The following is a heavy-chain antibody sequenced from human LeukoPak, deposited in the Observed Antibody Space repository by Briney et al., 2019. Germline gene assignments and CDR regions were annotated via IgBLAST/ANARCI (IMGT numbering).Heavy chain of an antibody. Sequence: GGSLRLSCAASGFTFRSYEMTWVRQAPGKGLEWVSYISGSGSTIYYTDSVKGRLTISRDNAKNSLYLQTNSLRAEDTAVYYCAGLVLDYWGQGTLVTVSS. CDR1: GFTFRSYE. CDR3: AGLVLDY. J-gene: IGHJ4*02. CDR2: ISGSGSTI. D-gene: IGHD6-19*01. V-gene: IGHV3-48*03.